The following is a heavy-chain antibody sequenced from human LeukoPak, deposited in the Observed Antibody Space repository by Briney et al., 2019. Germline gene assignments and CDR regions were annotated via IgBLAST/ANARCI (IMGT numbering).Heavy chain of an antibody. Sequence: GGSLRLSCAVSGFTFSSYWMTWVRQAPGKGLEWVANIKQDGSERYYVDSMKGRFTISRDNAENSLYLQMNSLRAEDTAVYYCARGRYCSGGSCQRLDYWGQGTLVTVSS. CDR2: IKQDGSER. CDR3: ARGRYCSGGSCQRLDY. CDR1: GFTFSSYW. J-gene: IGHJ4*02. V-gene: IGHV3-7*01. D-gene: IGHD2-15*01.